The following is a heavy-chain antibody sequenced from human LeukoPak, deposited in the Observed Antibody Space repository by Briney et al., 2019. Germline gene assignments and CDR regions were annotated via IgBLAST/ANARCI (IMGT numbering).Heavy chain of an antibody. D-gene: IGHD3-3*01. CDR1: GYTFTGYY. CDR3: ARGRFDDFWSGYPQTYGMDV. Sequence: ASVKVSCKASGYTFTGYYMHWVRQATGQGLEWMGWMNPNSGNTGYAQKFQGRVTMTRNTSISTAYMEPSSLRSEDTAVYYCARGRFDDFWSGYPQTYGMDVWGQGTTVTVSS. J-gene: IGHJ6*02. CDR2: MNPNSGNT. V-gene: IGHV1-8*02.